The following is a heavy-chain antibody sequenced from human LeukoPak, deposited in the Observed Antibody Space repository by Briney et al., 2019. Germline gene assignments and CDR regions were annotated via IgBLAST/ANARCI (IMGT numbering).Heavy chain of an antibody. CDR2: INPNSGGT. V-gene: IGHV1-2*02. D-gene: IGHD1-26*01. J-gene: IGHJ2*01. CDR1: GYTFTGYY. CDR3: ARDISEGGPDYWYSDL. Sequence: ASVKVSCKASGYTFTGYYMHWVRQAPGQGLEWLGWINPNSGGTNYAQKFQGRVTMTRDTSISTAYMELSRLRSDDTAVYYCARDISEGGPDYWYSDLWGRGTLVTVSS.